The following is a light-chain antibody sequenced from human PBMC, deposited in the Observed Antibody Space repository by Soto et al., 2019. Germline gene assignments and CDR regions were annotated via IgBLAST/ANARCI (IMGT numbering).Light chain of an antibody. CDR3: QQYDTLLT. V-gene: IGKV1-33*01. J-gene: IGKJ4*01. CDR2: DAS. CDR1: QDIGKR. Sequence: DIQMTQSPSSLSASVGDSVTITCQASQDIGKRLNWYQQKPGKAPKVLIYDASYLETGVPSRFSGRGSGTDFTITSSLLQHEDIATYYYQQYDTLLTFGGGTKVEMK.